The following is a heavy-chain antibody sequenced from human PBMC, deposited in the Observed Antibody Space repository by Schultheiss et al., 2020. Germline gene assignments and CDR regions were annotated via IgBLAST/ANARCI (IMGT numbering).Heavy chain of an antibody. V-gene: IGHV2-5*01. CDR2: IYWNDDR. CDR3: AHTTGTGDWFDP. CDR1: GFSLSTSGVG. J-gene: IGHJ5*02. Sequence: SGPTLVKPTQTLTLTCTFSGFSLSTSGVGVGWIRQPPGKALEWLAFIYWNDDRRYSPSLKTRLSITKDTSKNQVVLTMTNMDPVDTATYYCAHTTGTGDWFDPWRQGTLVTVSS. D-gene: IGHD1-14*01.